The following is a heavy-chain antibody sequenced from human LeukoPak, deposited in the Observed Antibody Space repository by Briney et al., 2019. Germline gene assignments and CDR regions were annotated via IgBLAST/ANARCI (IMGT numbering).Heavy chain of an antibody. Sequence: SETLSLTCTVSGGSISSYYWSWIRQPPGKGLEWIGYIYYSGSTNYNPSLKSRVTISVDKSKNQFSLKLSSVTAADTAVYYCASFYYDSSGYYYWGQGTLVTVSS. V-gene: IGHV4-59*12. J-gene: IGHJ4*02. CDR2: IYYSGST. CDR1: GGSISSYY. D-gene: IGHD3-22*01. CDR3: ASFYYDSSGYYY.